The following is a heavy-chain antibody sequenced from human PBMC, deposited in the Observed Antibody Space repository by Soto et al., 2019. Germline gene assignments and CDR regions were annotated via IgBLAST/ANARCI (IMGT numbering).Heavy chain of an antibody. D-gene: IGHD3-10*01. V-gene: IGHV2-5*02. CDR2: IYWDDDK. Sequence: HITLKESGPTLVNPTQTLTLTCTFSGFSLTTSGEAVGWIRQPPGKALEWLALIYWDDDKRSSPSLKSRLTITKDTAKNLVVLTMTNMDPVDTATYYCAHIPGSGQLLYSYYYYLDVWGKGTTVTVSS. CDR3: AHIPGSGQLLYSYYYYLDV. CDR1: GFSLTTSGEA. J-gene: IGHJ6*03.